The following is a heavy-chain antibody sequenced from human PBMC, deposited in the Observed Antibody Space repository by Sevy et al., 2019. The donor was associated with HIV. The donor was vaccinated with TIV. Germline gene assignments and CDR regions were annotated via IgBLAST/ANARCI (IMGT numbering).Heavy chain of an antibody. D-gene: IGHD3-10*01. CDR1: GFTFSSYS. CDR3: ASGRVGYYGSGTPQGDYYYYGMDV. V-gene: IGHV3-21*01. J-gene: IGHJ6*02. CDR2: ISSSSSYI. Sequence: GGSLRLSCAASGFTFSSYSMNWVRQAPGKGLEWVSSISSSSSYIYYADSVKGRFTISRDNAKNSRYLQMNSLGAEDTAVYYCASGRVGYYGSGTPQGDYYYYGMDVWGQGTTVTVSS.